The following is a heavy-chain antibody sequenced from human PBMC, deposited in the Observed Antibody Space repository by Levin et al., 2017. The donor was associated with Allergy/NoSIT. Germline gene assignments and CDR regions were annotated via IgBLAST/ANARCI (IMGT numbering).Heavy chain of an antibody. CDR1: GFTFDDYA. CDR3: ARGNIGLPDAFDI. CDR2: ISWNSGSI. V-gene: IGHV3-9*01. D-gene: IGHD3-10*01. Sequence: GGSLRLSCAASGFTFDDYAMHWVRQAPGKGLEWVSGISWNSGSIGYADSVKGRFTISRDNAKNSLYLQMNSLRTEDTAIYYCARGNIGLPDAFDIRSQGTMVIVSS. J-gene: IGHJ3*02.